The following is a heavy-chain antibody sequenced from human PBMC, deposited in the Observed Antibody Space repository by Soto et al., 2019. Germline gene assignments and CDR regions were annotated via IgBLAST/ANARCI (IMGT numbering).Heavy chain of an antibody. CDR2: ISGSGSFT. CDR1: GFTFRTYA. J-gene: IGHJ4*02. Sequence: GSLRLSCAASGFTFRTYAMNWVRQAPGKGLEWISAISGSGSFTHYADSVRGRFTISRDNSQNQLYLQMNNLRGDDTAMYYCAKIPTGSGSSKFDYWGQGIQVPVSS. V-gene: IGHV3-23*01. D-gene: IGHD3-10*01. CDR3: AKIPTGSGSSKFDY.